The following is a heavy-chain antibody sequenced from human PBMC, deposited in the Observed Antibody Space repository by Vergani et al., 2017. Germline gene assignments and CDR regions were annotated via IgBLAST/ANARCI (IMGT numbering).Heavy chain of an antibody. CDR1: GGSFSGYY. D-gene: IGHD1-26*01. CDR3: ARVKGSYFDY. V-gene: IGHV3-66*01. CDR2: IYSGGST. J-gene: IGHJ4*02. Sequence: VQLQQWGAGLLKPSETLSLTCAVYGGSFSGYYMSWVRQAPGKGLEWVSVIYSGGSTYYADSVKGRFTISRDNSKNTLYLQMNSRRAEDTAVYYCARVKGSYFDYWGQGTLVTVSS.